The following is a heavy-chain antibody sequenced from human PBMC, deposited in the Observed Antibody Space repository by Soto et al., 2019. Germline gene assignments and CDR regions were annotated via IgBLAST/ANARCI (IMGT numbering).Heavy chain of an antibody. Sequence: TSETLSLTCTVSGGSISSGGYYWSWIRQHPGKGLEWIGYIYYSGSTYYNPSLKSRVTISVDTSKNQFSLKLSSVTAADTAVYYCARGKDHYSGKYDYWGQGTLVTVSS. CDR2: IYYSGST. CDR1: GGSISSGGYY. J-gene: IGHJ4*02. D-gene: IGHD1-26*01. CDR3: ARGKDHYSGKYDY. V-gene: IGHV4-31*03.